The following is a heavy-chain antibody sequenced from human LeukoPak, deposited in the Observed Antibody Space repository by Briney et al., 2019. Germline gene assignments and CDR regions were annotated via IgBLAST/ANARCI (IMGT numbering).Heavy chain of an antibody. CDR1: GFTFSSYS. D-gene: IGHD1/OR15-1a*01. Sequence: PGGSLRLSCAASGFTFSSYSMNWVRQAPGKGLEWVSSISSSSSYIYYADSVKGRFTISRDNSKNTLYLQMNSLRAEDTAVYYCAKDNWNTKGAYFDYWGQGTLVTVSS. CDR2: ISSSSSYI. J-gene: IGHJ4*02. V-gene: IGHV3-21*04. CDR3: AKDNWNTKGAYFDY.